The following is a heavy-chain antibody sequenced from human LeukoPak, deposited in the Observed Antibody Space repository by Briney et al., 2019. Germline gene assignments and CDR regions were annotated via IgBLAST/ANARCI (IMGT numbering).Heavy chain of an antibody. Sequence: PSETLSLTCTVSGGSISSYYWSWIRQPAGKGLEWIGRIYTSGSTNYNPSLKSRVTMSVDTSKNQFSLKLSSVTAADTAVYYCARLGYSSGWYPPYYYYYMDVWGKGTTVTVSS. CDR3: ARLGYSSGWYPPYYYYYMDV. D-gene: IGHD6-19*01. V-gene: IGHV4-4*07. J-gene: IGHJ6*03. CDR1: GGSISSYY. CDR2: IYTSGST.